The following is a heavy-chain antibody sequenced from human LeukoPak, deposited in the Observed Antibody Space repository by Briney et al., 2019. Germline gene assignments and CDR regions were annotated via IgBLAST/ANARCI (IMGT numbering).Heavy chain of an antibody. V-gene: IGHV3-23*01. Sequence: PGGSLRLSCAASGFTFSSYAMSWVRQAPGEGLEWVSAISGSGGSTYYTDSVKGRFTISRDNSKHTLYLQMNSLGVEDTAIYYCAKAYYYDSTGSIDAFDIWGQGTMVTVSS. CDR2: ISGSGGST. D-gene: IGHD3-22*01. CDR1: GFTFSSYA. CDR3: AKAYYYDSTGSIDAFDI. J-gene: IGHJ3*02.